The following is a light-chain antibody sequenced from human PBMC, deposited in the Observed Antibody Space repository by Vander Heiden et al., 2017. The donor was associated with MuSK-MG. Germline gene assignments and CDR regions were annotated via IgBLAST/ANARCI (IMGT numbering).Light chain of an antibody. V-gene: IGKV3-20*01. J-gene: IGKJ1*01. CDR3: QQYVSSPWT. CDR1: QSVSRSY. CDR2: GAS. Sequence: VLTQSPGTLSLSPGERATLSCRASQSVSRSYLAWYQQKPGQAPRLLIYGASSRATGIPDRFSGSGSGTDFTLTISRLEPEDFAVYYWQQYVSSPWTFGQGTKVEIK.